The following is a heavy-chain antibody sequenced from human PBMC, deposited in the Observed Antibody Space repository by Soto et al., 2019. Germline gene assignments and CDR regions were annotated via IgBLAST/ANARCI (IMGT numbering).Heavy chain of an antibody. D-gene: IGHD3-3*01. CDR3: ASSNKAYYDFWSGYFYGMDV. Sequence: SETLSLTCTVSGGSISSGGYYWSWIRQHPGKGLEWIGYIYYSGSTYYNPSLKSRVTISVDTSKNQFSLKLSSVTAADTAVYYCASSNKAYYDFWSGYFYGMDVWGQGTTVTVSS. V-gene: IGHV4-31*03. CDR2: IYYSGST. CDR1: GGSISSGGYY. J-gene: IGHJ6*02.